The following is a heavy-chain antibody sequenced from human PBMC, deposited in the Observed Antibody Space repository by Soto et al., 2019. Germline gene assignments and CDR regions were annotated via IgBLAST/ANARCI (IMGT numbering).Heavy chain of an antibody. J-gene: IGHJ3*01. CDR1: GFTFSDNL. V-gene: IGHV1-3*01. CDR2: LNPDTGNT. D-gene: IGHD5-18*01. Sequence: QVQLVQSGAELKKPGASVNISCTASGFTFSDNLINWVRQVPGQGLEWMGWLNPDTGNTRYSESFQGRVTISRHPSASIAYLEVRGLDNEDPALYFCARDIQSVGPRANDAFDVWGQGTMITVSS. CDR3: ARDIQSVGPRANDAFDV.